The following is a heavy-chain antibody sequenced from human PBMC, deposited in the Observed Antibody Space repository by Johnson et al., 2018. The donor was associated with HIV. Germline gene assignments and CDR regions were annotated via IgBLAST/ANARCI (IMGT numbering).Heavy chain of an antibody. D-gene: IGHD4-17*01. CDR2: FNGNGDTT. V-gene: IGHV3-64*01. CDR1: GFTFSSYA. CDR3: ARVRPNPTVTTRGAAFDI. J-gene: IGHJ3*02. Sequence: VQLVESGGGLVQPGGSLRLSCAASGFTFSSYAMHWVRQAPGRGLECLSGFNGNGDTTYYANSVRDRFTISRDNSKNTLYLQMNSLRAEDTAVYYCARVRPNPTVTTRGAAFDIWGQGTMVTVSS.